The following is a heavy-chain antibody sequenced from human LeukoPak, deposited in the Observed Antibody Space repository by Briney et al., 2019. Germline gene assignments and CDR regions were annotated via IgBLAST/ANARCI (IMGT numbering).Heavy chain of an antibody. J-gene: IGHJ4*02. CDR2: ISGSGSST. CDR3: AKGTTFYYDSSGYWGY. Sequence: GGSLRLSCVASGFTFSNYAMSWVRQAPGKGLEWVSAISGSGSSTYYADSVKGRFTISRDNSKNTVYLQMNSLRAEDTAVYYCAKGTTFYYDSSGYWGYWGQGTLVTVSS. D-gene: IGHD3-22*01. V-gene: IGHV3-23*01. CDR1: GFTFSNYA.